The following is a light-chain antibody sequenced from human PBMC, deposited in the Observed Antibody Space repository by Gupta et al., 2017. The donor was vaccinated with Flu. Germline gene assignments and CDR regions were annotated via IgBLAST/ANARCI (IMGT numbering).Light chain of an antibody. CDR3: QQSYSTPFT. CDR1: QSISSN. Sequence: QSISSNLNWYQHKTGTAPNLLIFAASDLQSGVPSRFSGSGSGTDFKLTISSLQTEDFATYYCQQSYSTPFTFSPGTKVEI. V-gene: IGKV1-39*01. J-gene: IGKJ3*01. CDR2: AAS.